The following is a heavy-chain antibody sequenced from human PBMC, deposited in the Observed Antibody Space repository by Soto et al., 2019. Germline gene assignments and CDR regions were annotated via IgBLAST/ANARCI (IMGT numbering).Heavy chain of an antibody. V-gene: IGHV1-2*04. Sequence: GASVKVSCKASGYSFTDYHIHWVRQAPGQGLEWLGRINPKSGGTSTAQKFEGWVTMTTDTSISTASMELTRLTSDDTAIYYCARGDSTDCSNGVCSFFYNHGMDVWGQGTMVT. CDR3: ARGDSTDCSNGVCSFFYNHGMDV. CDR1: GYSFTDYH. CDR2: INPKSGGT. J-gene: IGHJ6*02. D-gene: IGHD2-8*01.